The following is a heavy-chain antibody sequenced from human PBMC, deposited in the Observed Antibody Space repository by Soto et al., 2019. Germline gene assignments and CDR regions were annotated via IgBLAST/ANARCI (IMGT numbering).Heavy chain of an antibody. Sequence: QITLKESGPTLVKPTETLTLTCNFSGFSVSTTGVGVGWIRQAPGKALEWLVFVYWDDDKRYSPSLRSRLTITQDTSKNQVVHTMSDMEPVDTSTYYCARRRQSHRNWNTGDFDFWGQGILVTVSS. D-gene: IGHD1-20*01. CDR2: VYWDDDK. CDR1: GFSVSTTGVG. J-gene: IGHJ4*02. CDR3: ARRRQSHRNWNTGDFDF. V-gene: IGHV2-5*02.